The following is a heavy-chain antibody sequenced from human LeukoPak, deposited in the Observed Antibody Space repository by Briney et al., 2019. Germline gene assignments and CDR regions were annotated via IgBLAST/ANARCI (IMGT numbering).Heavy chain of an antibody. CDR1: GYTLTELS. V-gene: IGHV1-24*01. J-gene: IGHJ4*02. D-gene: IGHD3-10*01. CDR3: ATSTLYGSGSSYFDY. Sequence: ASVKVSCKVSGYTLTELSMHWVRQAPGEGLEWMGGFDPEDGETIYAQKFQGRVTMTEDTSTDTAYMELSSLRSEDTAVYYCATSTLYGSGSSYFDYWGQGTLVTVSS. CDR2: FDPEDGET.